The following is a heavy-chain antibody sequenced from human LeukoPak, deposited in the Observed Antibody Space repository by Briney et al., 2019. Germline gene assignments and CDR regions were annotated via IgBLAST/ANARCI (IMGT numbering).Heavy chain of an antibody. J-gene: IGHJ4*02. D-gene: IGHD4-4*01. V-gene: IGHV3-9*01. CDR2: ISWNSGSI. Sequence: GGSLRLSCAASGFTFDDYAMHWVRQVPGKGLEWVSGISWNSGSIGYADSVKGRFTISRDNAKNSLYLQMNSLRAEDTAVYYCARMYSNYFDYWGQGTLVTVSS. CDR3: ARMYSNYFDY. CDR1: GFTFDDYA.